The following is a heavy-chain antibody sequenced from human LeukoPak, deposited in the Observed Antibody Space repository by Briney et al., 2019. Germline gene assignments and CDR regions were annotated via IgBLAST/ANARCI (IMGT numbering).Heavy chain of an antibody. Sequence: GRSLRLSCAASGFTFSSYGMHWVRQASGKGLEWVGRIRSKTNSYATSYAASVKGRFALSRDDSKNTAYLQMNSLKTEDTAVYYCTRYNVGFESWGQGTLVTVSS. CDR1: GFTFSSYG. CDR2: IRSKTNSYAT. J-gene: IGHJ4*02. D-gene: IGHD1-1*01. CDR3: TRYNVGFES. V-gene: IGHV3-73*01.